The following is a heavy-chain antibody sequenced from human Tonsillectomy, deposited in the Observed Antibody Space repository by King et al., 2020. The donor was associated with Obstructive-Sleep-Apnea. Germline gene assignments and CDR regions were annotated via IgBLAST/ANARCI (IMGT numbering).Heavy chain of an antibody. CDR2: IYYSGST. V-gene: IGHV4-31*03. CDR1: LGSISSGGYY. Sequence: VHMQESVPGLVKPSQTLSLTCTVSLGSISSGGYYWSWIRQHPGKGLEWCGYIYYSGSTYYNPSLKSRVTISVDTSKNQFSLKLCSVTAADTAVYYCARGAMTLGAFDIWGQGTMVTVSS. CDR3: ARGAMTLGAFDI. J-gene: IGHJ3*02. D-gene: IGHD2-2*01.